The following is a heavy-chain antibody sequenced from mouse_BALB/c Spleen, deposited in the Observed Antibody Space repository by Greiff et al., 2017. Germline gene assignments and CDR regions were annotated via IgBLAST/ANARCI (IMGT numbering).Heavy chain of an antibody. J-gene: IGHJ4*01. CDR3: ARGRGNYGMDY. D-gene: IGHD2-1*01. CDR2: INPYNDGT. V-gene: IGHV1-14*01. CDR1: GYTFTSYV. Sequence: VQLQQSGPELVKPGASVKMSCKASGYTFTSYVMHWVKQKPGQGLEWIGYINPYNDGTKYNEKFKGKATLTSDKSSSTAYMELSSLTSEDSAVYYCARGRGNYGMDYWGQGTSVTVSS.